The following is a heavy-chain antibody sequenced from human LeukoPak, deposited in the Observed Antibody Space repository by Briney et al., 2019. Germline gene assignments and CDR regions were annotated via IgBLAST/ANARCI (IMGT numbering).Heavy chain of an antibody. V-gene: IGHV3-23*01. J-gene: IGHJ4*02. Sequence: GGSLRLSCADSGFTFSSCAMNWVRQAPGQGLECVSLISDTGATTCYGDSVKGRFTISRDNSKSTLYLQMNSLRAEDTAVYYCAKGPTSWTPYYFDYWGQGTLVTVSS. CDR1: GFTFSSCA. D-gene: IGHD3/OR15-3a*01. CDR2: ISDTGATT. CDR3: AKGPTSWTPYYFDY.